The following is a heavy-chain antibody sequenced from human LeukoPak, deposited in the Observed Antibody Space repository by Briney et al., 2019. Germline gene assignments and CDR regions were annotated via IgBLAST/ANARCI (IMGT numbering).Heavy chain of an antibody. V-gene: IGHV5-51*01. CDR3: ARSGGSGWDEGFDY. J-gene: IGHJ4*02. CDR1: GYLFSSYW. CDR2: IYLGDSDT. D-gene: IGHD6-19*01. Sequence: GASLKISCKGSGYLFSSYWIAWVRQMPGKGLEWMGIIYLGDSDTRYSPSFQGQVTISADKSISTAYLQWSSLKASDTASYYCARSGGSGWDEGFDYWGQGTLVTVSS.